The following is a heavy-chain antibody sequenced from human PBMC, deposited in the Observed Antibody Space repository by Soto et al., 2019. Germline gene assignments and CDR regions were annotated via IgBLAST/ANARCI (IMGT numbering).Heavy chain of an antibody. CDR2: ITGSDGRT. CDR1: EFSFSNYA. V-gene: IGHV3-23*01. J-gene: IGHJ4*02. Sequence: VQLLESGGGLVQPGGSLRLSCAASEFSFSNYAMTWVRQAPGKGLEWVSLITGSDGRTYYADSVKGRFTISRDNSKNTLFLQMNSLRAEDTAVYYCAKAIYDTTFYSSSFDSWGQGTLVTVSS. CDR3: AKAIYDTTFYSSSFDS. D-gene: IGHD3-22*01.